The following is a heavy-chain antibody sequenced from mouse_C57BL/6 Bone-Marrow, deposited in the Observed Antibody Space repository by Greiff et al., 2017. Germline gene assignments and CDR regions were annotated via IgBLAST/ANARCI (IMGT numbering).Heavy chain of an antibody. CDR2: IDPEDGET. V-gene: IGHV14-2*01. Sequence: EVQLQQSGAELVKPGASVKLSCTASGFNFNDYYMHWVKQRPEQGLEWIGRIDPEDGETKYAPKFQGKVTMTADTSSNTAYLQLSSLTSEYAAVYYCARLTGAMAYWGQGTLVTVSA. J-gene: IGHJ3*01. CDR3: ARLTGAMAY. D-gene: IGHD4-1*01. CDR1: GFNFNDYY.